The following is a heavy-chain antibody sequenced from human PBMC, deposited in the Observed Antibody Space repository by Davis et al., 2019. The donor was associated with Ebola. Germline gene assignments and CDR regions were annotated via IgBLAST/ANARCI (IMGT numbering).Heavy chain of an antibody. Sequence: PGGSLRLSCAASEFTFNKYAMHWVRQAPGKGLEWVAIISYDGNTEYYADSVKGRFTISRDNSKDTLYLQMNSLRAEDTAVYYCARDVLRYFPIWGQGTMVTVSS. CDR3: ARDVLRYFPI. V-gene: IGHV3-30-3*01. D-gene: IGHD3-9*01. J-gene: IGHJ3*02. CDR2: ISYDGNTE. CDR1: EFTFNKYA.